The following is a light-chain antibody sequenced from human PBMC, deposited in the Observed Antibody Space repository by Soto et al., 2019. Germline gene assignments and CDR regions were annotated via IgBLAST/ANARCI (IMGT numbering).Light chain of an antibody. CDR2: AAS. V-gene: IGKV1-27*01. Sequence: IQMTQSPPSLSASVGDRVIITCRASQAISNYLVWYQQKPGNSPKLLIYAASTSQSGVPSRFSGSGSGTDFTLTISSLQPDDFATYYCQHYNSYPWTFGQGTKV. J-gene: IGKJ1*01. CDR1: QAISNY. CDR3: QHYNSYPWT.